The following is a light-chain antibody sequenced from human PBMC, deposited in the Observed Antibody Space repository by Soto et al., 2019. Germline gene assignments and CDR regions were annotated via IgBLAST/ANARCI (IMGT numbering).Light chain of an antibody. CDR2: GSD. Sequence: QSVLTQPPSASGTPGQRVTISCSGSSSNIGRNTVNWYQQLPGTAPKLLIYGSDQRPSGVPDRFSGSKSGTSASLAISGLQSEDEAEYYCATRDDSLSGVVFGGGTKLTVL. V-gene: IGLV1-44*01. J-gene: IGLJ2*01. CDR3: ATRDDSLSGVV. CDR1: SSNIGRNT.